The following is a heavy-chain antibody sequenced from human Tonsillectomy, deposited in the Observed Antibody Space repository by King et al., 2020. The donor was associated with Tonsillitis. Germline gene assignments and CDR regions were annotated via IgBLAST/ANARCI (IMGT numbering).Heavy chain of an antibody. V-gene: IGHV1-18*01. CDR1: GYTFTNYG. CDR3: VRDRGLYSRGDASDI. J-gene: IGHJ3*02. D-gene: IGHD6-13*01. Sequence: QLVQSGVEVKKPGASVKVSCKASGYTFTNYGISWVRQAPGQGLEWMGWISAYNGNTDYAQKFQGRVTMTTDTSTSTAYMELRSLRSDDTAVYYCVRDRGLYSRGDASDIWGQGTLVTVS. CDR2: ISAYNGNT.